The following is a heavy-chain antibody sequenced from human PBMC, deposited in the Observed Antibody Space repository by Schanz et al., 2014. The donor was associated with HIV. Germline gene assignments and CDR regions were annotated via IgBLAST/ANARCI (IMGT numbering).Heavy chain of an antibody. CDR2: ISWNSGRI. J-gene: IGHJ4*02. CDR3: ARDASRIYYDILTGPFDY. D-gene: IGHD3-9*01. Sequence: EVQLLESGGGLVQPGGSLRLSCAASGFTFDDYAMHWVRQAPGKGLEWVSGISWNSGRIGYADSVKGRFTISRDNAKNSLYLQMNSLRAEDTALYYCARDASRIYYDILTGPFDYWGQGTLVTVSS. V-gene: IGHV3-9*01. CDR1: GFTFDDYA.